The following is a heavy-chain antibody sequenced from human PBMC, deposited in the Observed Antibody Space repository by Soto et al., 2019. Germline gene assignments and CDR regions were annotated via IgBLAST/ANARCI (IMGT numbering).Heavy chain of an antibody. CDR2: IYESGST. D-gene: IGHD4-17*01. V-gene: IGHV4-30-2*01. CDR1: GGSISSDGYS. Sequence: QLQLQESGSGLVKPSQTLSLTCAVSGGSISSDGYSWSWIRQPPGKALEWIGYIYESGSTYYNPSLKSRVTISVDRSKSQFSLKLSSVTATDTAVYYCARAHYGDYGYGMDVWGQGTTVTVSS. CDR3: ARAHYGDYGYGMDV. J-gene: IGHJ6*02.